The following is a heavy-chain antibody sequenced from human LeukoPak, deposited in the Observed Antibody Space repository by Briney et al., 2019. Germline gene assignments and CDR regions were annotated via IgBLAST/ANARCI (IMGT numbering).Heavy chain of an antibody. CDR1: GFTFSSNW. CDR3: ARVDYGDYVAAVDI. V-gene: IGHV3-74*01. Sequence: PGGSLRLSCAASGFTFSSNWMHWVRQTPGKGLVWVSRINSDGSSTSYADSVKGRFTISRDNAKNTLYLQMNSLRAEDTAVYHCARVDYGDYVAAVDIWGQGTMVTVSS. CDR2: INSDGSST. J-gene: IGHJ3*02. D-gene: IGHD4-17*01.